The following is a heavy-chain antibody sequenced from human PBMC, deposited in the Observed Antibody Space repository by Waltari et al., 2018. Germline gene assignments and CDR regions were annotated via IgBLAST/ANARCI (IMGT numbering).Heavy chain of an antibody. J-gene: IGHJ6*02. CDR1: GGSIGTYS. CDR3: ARHGRGTRGYSYAYGMDV. Sequence: QVQLQESGPGLVKPSETLSLTCTVSGGSIGTYSWRWIRQPPGKGLEWIGYIYYSGSTNYNSSLKSRVTISVDTPKNQFSPKLSSVTAADTAVYYCARHGRGTRGYSYAYGMDVWGQGTTVTVSS. V-gene: IGHV4-59*08. CDR2: IYYSGST. D-gene: IGHD5-18*01.